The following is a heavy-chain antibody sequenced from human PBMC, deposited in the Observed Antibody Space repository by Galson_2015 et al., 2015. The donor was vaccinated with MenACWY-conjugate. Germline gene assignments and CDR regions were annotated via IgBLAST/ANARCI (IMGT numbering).Heavy chain of an antibody. CDR3: ARNVAGLVGGYRCTVS. V-gene: IGHV3-7*01. CDR1: GFTFSFHW. Sequence: SLRLSCAAPGFTFSFHWMSWVRQAPGKGLEWVANIKQDGSEKYYVDSVKGRFIISRDNTKNSLYLQMNSLRGENTAVYYCARNVAGLVGGYRCTVSGGHASRATVSS. J-gene: IGHJ5*01. D-gene: IGHD3-16*02. CDR2: IKQDGSEK.